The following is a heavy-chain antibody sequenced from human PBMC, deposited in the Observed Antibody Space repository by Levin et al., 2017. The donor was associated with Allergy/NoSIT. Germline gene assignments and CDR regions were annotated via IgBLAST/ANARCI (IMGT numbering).Heavy chain of an antibody. J-gene: IGHJ4*02. CDR2: IYYSGTT. Sequence: SETLSLNCTVSFGSINNYYWSWIRQPPGKGLEWIGYIYYSGTTNYNPSLKSRVTISVDTSKNQFSLNLTSVTAADTAVYYCARVIRGSGWYFDYWGQGTLVTVSS. D-gene: IGHD6-19*01. CDR1: FGSINNYY. CDR3: ARVIRGSGWYFDY. V-gene: IGHV4-59*01.